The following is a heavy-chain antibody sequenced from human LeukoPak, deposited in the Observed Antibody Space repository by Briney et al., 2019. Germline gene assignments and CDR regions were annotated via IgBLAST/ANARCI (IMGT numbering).Heavy chain of an antibody. CDR3: ATGGGFYYGH. J-gene: IGHJ4*02. Sequence: SGTSLRLSCAASGFSFSTYGMHWVRQAPGKGLEWVAAAQGDGRLQYYADSVKGRFTISKDISKSTLYAQMNSLRAEDTAVYYCATGGGFYYGHWGQGTLVTVSS. D-gene: IGHD3-22*01. CDR2: AQGDGRLQ. V-gene: IGHV3-33*01. CDR1: GFSFSTYG.